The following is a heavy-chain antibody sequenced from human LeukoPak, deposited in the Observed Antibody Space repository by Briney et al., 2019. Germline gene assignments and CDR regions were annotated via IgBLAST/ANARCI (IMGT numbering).Heavy chain of an antibody. J-gene: IGHJ4*02. V-gene: IGHV4-59*01. CDR2: IYYSGST. CDR3: ARGESRDHYYDSSGYYDPPPGRYKGFS. CDR1: GGSISSYY. D-gene: IGHD3-22*01. Sequence: SETLSLTCTVSGGSISSYYWSWIRQPPGKGLEWIGYIYYSGSTNYNPSLKSRVTISVDTSKNQFSLKLSSVTAADTAVYYCARGESRDHYYDSSGYYDPPPGRYKGFSWGQGTLVTVSS.